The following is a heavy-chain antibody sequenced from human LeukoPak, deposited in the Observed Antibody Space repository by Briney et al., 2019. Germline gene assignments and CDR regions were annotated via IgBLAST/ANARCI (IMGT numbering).Heavy chain of an antibody. CDR2: INHSGST. V-gene: IGHV4-34*01. J-gene: IGHJ5*02. Sequence: SETLSLTCAVYGGSFSGYYWSWIRQPPGKGLEWIGEINHSGSTNYNPSLKSRVTISVGTSKNQFSLKLSSVTAADTAVYYCARRVMWFGELKSWGQGTLVTVSS. CDR1: GGSFSGYY. D-gene: IGHD3-10*01. CDR3: ARRVMWFGELKS.